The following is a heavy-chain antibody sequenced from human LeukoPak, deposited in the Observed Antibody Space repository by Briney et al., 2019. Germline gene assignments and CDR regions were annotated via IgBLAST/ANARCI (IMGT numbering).Heavy chain of an antibody. CDR1: GFTFCSHA. CDR3: ATLQGRSSDY. J-gene: IGHJ4*02. V-gene: IGHV3-48*03. CDR2: ISSSGSTI. Sequence: GGSPRLSCAAAGFTFCSHAMGWGRQAPGEGLEWVSYISSSGSTIYYADPVKGRFTISRDNAKNSLYLQMNSLRAEDTAVYYCATLQGRSSDYWGQGTLVTVSS.